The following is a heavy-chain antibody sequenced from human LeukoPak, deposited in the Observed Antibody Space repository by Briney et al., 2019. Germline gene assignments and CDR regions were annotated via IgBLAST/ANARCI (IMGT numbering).Heavy chain of an antibody. D-gene: IGHD6-25*01. Sequence: SETLSLTCTVSGDSLNSYYWSWIRQPPGEGRQWIGYIFYSGSSNYNASLRSRVAISVDTSKNQFPLKLTSVTAADTAVYYCAGRAARFFDYWGQGILVTVSS. CDR1: GDSLNSYY. J-gene: IGHJ4*02. CDR3: AGRAARFFDY. CDR2: IFYSGSS. V-gene: IGHV4-59*01.